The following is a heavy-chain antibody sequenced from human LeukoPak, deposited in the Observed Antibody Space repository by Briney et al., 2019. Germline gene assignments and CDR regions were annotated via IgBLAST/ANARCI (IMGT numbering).Heavy chain of an antibody. CDR2: ISYDGSNK. CDR1: GFTFSTYT. V-gene: IGHV3-30*04. J-gene: IGHJ6*03. CDR3: ARDSLSYYDFWSGYYIFSSSDYYYYMDV. D-gene: IGHD3-3*01. Sequence: GGSLRLSCEASGFTFSTYTMHWVRQAPGKGLEWVAVISYDGSNKYYADSVKGRFTISRDNAKNSLYLQMNGLRAEDTAVYYCARDSLSYYDFWSGYYIFSSSDYYYYMDVWGKGTTVTVSS.